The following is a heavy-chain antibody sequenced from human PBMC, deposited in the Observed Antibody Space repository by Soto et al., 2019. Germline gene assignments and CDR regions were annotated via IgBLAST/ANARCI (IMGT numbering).Heavy chain of an antibody. J-gene: IGHJ5*02. CDR1: GFTFEDYG. V-gene: IGHV3-20*04. D-gene: IGHD1-1*01. CDR2: INWNGGST. CDR3: ANYNWNYNWFDP. Sequence: RPGGSMRLSCAASGFTFEDYGMSWVRHAPGKGLEWVSGINWNGGSTGYADSVKGRFTISRDNSKNTLYLQMNSLRAEDTAVYYCANYNWNYNWFDPWGQGTLVTVSS.